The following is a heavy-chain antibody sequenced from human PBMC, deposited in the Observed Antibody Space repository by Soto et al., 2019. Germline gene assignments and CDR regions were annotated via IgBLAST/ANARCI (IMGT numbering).Heavy chain of an antibody. CDR1: GFIFSDHY. Sequence: EVQLVESGGGLVQPGGSLRLHCAASGFIFSDHYIDWVRQAPGKGLEWVARIRDKTKRSTTEYAESVKGRFTISRDDSRNSLFLQMNSLKTQDTAVYYCIRGAWVAARVSLYYWGQGALVTVSS. CDR2: IRDKTKRSTT. V-gene: IGHV3-72*01. J-gene: IGHJ4*02. D-gene: IGHD2-15*01. CDR3: IRGAWVAARVSLYY.